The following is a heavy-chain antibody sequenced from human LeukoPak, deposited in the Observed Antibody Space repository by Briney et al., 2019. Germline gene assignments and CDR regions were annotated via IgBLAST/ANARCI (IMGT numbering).Heavy chain of an antibody. CDR1: GFTFSSYD. J-gene: IGHJ4*02. D-gene: IGHD6-13*01. Sequence: GGSLRLSCAASGFTFSSYDMSWVRQAPGKGLEWVSAISGSGGSKYYADSVKGRFTISRDNAKTTRYLQMNSLRAEDTAIYYCAKDGVYSSSWYDFDYWGQGTLVTVSS. V-gene: IGHV3-23*01. CDR3: AKDGVYSSSWYDFDY. CDR2: ISGSGGSK.